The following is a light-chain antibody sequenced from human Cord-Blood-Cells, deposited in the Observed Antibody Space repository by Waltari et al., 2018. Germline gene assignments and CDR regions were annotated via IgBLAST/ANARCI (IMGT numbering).Light chain of an antibody. CDR3: CSYAGSYPYV. CDR2: DVS. Sequence: QSALTQPRSVSGPPGQSVTISCPGTSSDVGGYNYVSWYQQHPGKAPKLMIYDVSKRPSGVPDRFSGSKSGNTASLTISGLQAEDEADYYCCSYAGSYPYVFGTGTKVTV. J-gene: IGLJ1*01. CDR1: SSDVGGYNY. V-gene: IGLV2-11*01.